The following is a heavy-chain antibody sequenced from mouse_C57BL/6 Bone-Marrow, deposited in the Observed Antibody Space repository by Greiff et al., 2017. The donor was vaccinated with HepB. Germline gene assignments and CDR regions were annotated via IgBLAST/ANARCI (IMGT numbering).Heavy chain of an antibody. CDR3: AANWDYYYAMDY. Sequence: EVKVVESGGGLVKPGGSLKLSCAASGFTFSDYGMHWVRQAPEKGLEWVAYISSGSSTIYYADTVKGRFTISRDNAKTTLFLQMTSLRSEDTAMYYCAANWDYYYAMDYWGQGTSVTVSS. J-gene: IGHJ4*01. D-gene: IGHD4-1*01. CDR1: GFTFSDYG. CDR2: ISSGSSTI. V-gene: IGHV5-17*01.